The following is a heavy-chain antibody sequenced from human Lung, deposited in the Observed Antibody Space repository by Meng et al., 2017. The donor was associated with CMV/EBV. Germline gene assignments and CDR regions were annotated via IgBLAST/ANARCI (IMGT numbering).Heavy chain of an antibody. CDR1: GGSLNGYY. Sequence: GSLRLXCAVYGGSLNGYYWSWIRQPPGKGLEWIAEINYSGTTNYSPSLKSRVTISLHSSKNQFSLNLNSVTAADTAVYYCARAYCSSTSCPEGYWGQGPLVTVSS. CDR3: ARAYCSSTSCPEGY. CDR2: INYSGTT. J-gene: IGHJ4*02. D-gene: IGHD2-2*01. V-gene: IGHV4-34*01.